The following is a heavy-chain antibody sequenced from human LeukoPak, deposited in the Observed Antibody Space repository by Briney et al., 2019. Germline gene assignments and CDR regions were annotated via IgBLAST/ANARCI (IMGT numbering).Heavy chain of an antibody. V-gene: IGHV1-69*01. D-gene: IGHD1-26*01. CDR3: ARLVGLLGDAFDI. Sequence: SVKVSCKASGGTFSSYAISWVRQAPGQGLEWMGGIIPIFGTANYAQKFQGRVTITADESTSTAYMELSSLRSEDTAVYYCARLVGLLGDAFDIWGQGTMVTLSS. J-gene: IGHJ3*02. CDR1: GGTFSSYA. CDR2: IIPIFGTA.